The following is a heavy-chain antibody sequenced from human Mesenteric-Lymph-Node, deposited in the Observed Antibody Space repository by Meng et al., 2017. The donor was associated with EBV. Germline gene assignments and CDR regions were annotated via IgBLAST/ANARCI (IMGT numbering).Heavy chain of an antibody. V-gene: IGHV4-30-4*01. CDR2: IYYSGST. CDR3: ARGFLSFVRVFDY. Sequence: QVQLQESGPGLVKPSQTLSLTCTVSGGSISSGDYYWSWIRQPPGKGLEWIGYIYYSGSTHYNPSLKSRVTISVDTSKNQFSLKLSSVTAADTAVYYCARGFLSFVRVFDYWGQGTLVTVSS. J-gene: IGHJ4*02. D-gene: IGHD2/OR15-2a*01. CDR1: GGSISSGDYY.